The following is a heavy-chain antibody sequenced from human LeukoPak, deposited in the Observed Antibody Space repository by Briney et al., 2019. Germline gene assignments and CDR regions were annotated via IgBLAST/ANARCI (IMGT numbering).Heavy chain of an antibody. J-gene: IGHJ4*02. D-gene: IGHD5-24*01. Sequence: TGGSLRLSCAASGFTFSSYWMHWVRQAPGKGLVWVARINTNGSPTQYADSVTGRFTISRDNSKNTLYLQMNSLRAEDTAVYYCAKEEYTRMATITDYWGQGTLVTVSS. CDR1: GFTFSSYW. CDR2: INTNGSPT. V-gene: IGHV3-74*01. CDR3: AKEEYTRMATITDY.